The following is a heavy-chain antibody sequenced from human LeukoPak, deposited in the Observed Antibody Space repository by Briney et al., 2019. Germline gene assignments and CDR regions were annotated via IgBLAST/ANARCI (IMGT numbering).Heavy chain of an antibody. CDR1: GFTFSSYS. D-gene: IGHD3-16*02. Sequence: GGSLRLSCAASGFTFSSYSMNWVRRAPGKGLEWVSSVSSSSSYIYYADSVKGRFTISRDNAKNSLYLRMNSLRAEDTAVYYCARSGPLYDYVWGSYRSPLDYWGQGTLVTVSS. CDR3: ARSGPLYDYVWGSYRSPLDY. V-gene: IGHV3-21*01. J-gene: IGHJ4*02. CDR2: VSSSSSYI.